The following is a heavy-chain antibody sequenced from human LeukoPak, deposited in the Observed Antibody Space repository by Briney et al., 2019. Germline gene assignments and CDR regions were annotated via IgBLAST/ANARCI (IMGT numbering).Heavy chain of an antibody. J-gene: IGHJ4*02. V-gene: IGHV1-69*05. CDR3: ARGYRSSTSCYLYFDY. Sequence: SVKVSCKASGGVFSSYAITWVRQAPGQGLEWMGGIIPIFGTANYAQKFQGRVTITTDESTSTAYMELSSLRSEDTAVYYCARGYRSSTSCYLYFDYWGQGTLVTVSS. D-gene: IGHD2-2*01. CDR1: GGVFSSYA. CDR2: IIPIFGTA.